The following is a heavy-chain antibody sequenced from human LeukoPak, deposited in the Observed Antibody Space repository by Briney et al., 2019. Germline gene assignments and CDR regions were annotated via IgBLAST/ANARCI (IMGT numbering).Heavy chain of an antibody. CDR2: IYHSRST. Sequence: PSETLSLTCAVSGYSISSGYYWGWIRQPPGKGLEWIGSIYHSRSTYYNPSLKSRVTISVDTSKNQFSLKGSAVTAADTAVYYCARAQDEYSSSRLWGQGTLVTVSS. V-gene: IGHV4-38-2*01. CDR1: GYSISSGYY. J-gene: IGHJ4*02. D-gene: IGHD6-13*01. CDR3: ARAQDEYSSSRL.